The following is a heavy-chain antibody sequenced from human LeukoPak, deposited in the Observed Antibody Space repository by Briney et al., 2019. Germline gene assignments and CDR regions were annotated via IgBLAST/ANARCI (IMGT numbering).Heavy chain of an antibody. J-gene: IGHJ6*03. V-gene: IGHV4-59*01. CDR3: ARSYSSGWAYYYYYYMDV. Sequence: SETLSLTCTVSGGSISSYYWSWIRQPPGKGLEWIGYIYYSGSTNYNPSLKSRVTISVDTSKNQFSLKLSSVTAADTAVYYCARSYSSGWAYYYYYYMDVWGKGTTVTVSS. CDR1: GGSISSYY. D-gene: IGHD6-19*01. CDR2: IYYSGST.